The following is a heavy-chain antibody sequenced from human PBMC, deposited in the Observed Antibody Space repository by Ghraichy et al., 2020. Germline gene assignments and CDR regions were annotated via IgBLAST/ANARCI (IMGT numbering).Heavy chain of an antibody. CDR2: ISGSGGST. J-gene: IGHJ2*01. CDR1: GFTFSSYA. CDR3: AKDPGYGSGGSCYYSWYFDL. D-gene: IGHD2-15*01. Sequence: GGSLRLSCAASGFTFSSYAMSWVRQAPGKGLEWVSAISGSGGSTYYADSVKGRFTISRDNSKNTLYLQMNSLRAEDTAVYYCAKDPGYGSGGSCYYSWYFDLWGRGTLVTVSS. V-gene: IGHV3-23*01.